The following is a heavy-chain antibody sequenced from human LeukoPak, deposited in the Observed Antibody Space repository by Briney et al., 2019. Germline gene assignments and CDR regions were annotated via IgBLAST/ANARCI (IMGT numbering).Heavy chain of an antibody. CDR1: GGSISGYF. CDR2: IHSSGTT. CDR3: ARVTGYMIEDYFDY. J-gene: IGHJ4*02. Sequence: SETLSLTCTVSGGSISGYFWSWIRQPPGKGLDWIGYIHSSGTTYYNPSLKSRVTISVDMSKNQLSLRLTSVTAADTAVYYCARVTGYMIEDYFDYWGQGTLVTVSS. D-gene: IGHD3-22*01. V-gene: IGHV4-59*01.